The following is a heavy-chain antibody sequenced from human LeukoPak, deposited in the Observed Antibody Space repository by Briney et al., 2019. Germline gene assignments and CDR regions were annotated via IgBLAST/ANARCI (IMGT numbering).Heavy chain of an antibody. CDR1: GYTFTSFY. Sequence: ASVKVSCKASGYTFTSFYMHWVRLAPGQGLEWMGIINPSGGRTSYAQKFQGRVTMTEDTSTDTAYMELSSLRSEDTAVYYCATGSVTSNWFDPWGQGTLVTVSS. CDR2: INPSGGRT. D-gene: IGHD4-11*01. CDR3: ATGSVTSNWFDP. V-gene: IGHV1-46*01. J-gene: IGHJ5*02.